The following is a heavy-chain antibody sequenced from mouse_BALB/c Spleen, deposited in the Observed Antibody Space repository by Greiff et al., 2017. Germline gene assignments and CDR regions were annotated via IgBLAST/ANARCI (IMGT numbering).Heavy chain of an antibody. CDR2: IWAGGST. CDR3: AANHEGIYYAMDY. CDR1: GFSLTSYG. Sequence: QVQLKESGPGLVAPSQSLSITCTVSGFSLTSYGVHWVRQPPGKGLEWLGVIWAGGSTNYNSALMSRLSISKDNSKSQVFLKMNSLQTDDTAMYYCAANHEGIYYAMDYWGQGTSVTVSS. J-gene: IGHJ4*01. V-gene: IGHV2-9*02. D-gene: IGHD6-1*01.